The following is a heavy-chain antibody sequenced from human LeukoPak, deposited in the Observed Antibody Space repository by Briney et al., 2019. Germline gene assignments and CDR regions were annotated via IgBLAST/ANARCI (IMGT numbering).Heavy chain of an antibody. J-gene: IGHJ4*02. CDR1: GGSISSYY. Sequence: SETLSLTCTVSGGSISSYYWSWIRQPPGKGLEWIGYIYYSGSTNYNPSLKSRVTISVDTSKNQFSLKLSSVTAADTALYYCARESDDSSGYLTGYFDYWGQGTLVTVSS. V-gene: IGHV4-59*01. CDR2: IYYSGST. D-gene: IGHD3-22*01. CDR3: ARESDDSSGYLTGYFDY.